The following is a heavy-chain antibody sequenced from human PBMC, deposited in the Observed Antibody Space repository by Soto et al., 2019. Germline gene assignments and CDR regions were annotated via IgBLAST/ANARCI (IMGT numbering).Heavy chain of an antibody. V-gene: IGHV3-30-3*01. CDR1: GFTFSSYA. J-gene: IGHJ4*02. CDR3: ARGWDGYNYVDY. Sequence: QVQLVEAGGGVVQPGRSLRLSCAASGFTFSSYAMHWVRQAPGKGLEWVAVISYDGSNKYYADSVKGRFTISRDNSKNTLYLQMNSLRAEDTAVYYCARGWDGYNYVDYWGQGTLVTVSS. D-gene: IGHD5-12*01. CDR2: ISYDGSNK.